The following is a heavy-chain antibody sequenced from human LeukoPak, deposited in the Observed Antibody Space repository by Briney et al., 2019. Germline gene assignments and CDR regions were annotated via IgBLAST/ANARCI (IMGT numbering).Heavy chain of an antibody. CDR2: ISGSGGST. J-gene: IGHJ4*02. Sequence: GGSLRLSCAASGFTFSSYAMSWVRQAPGKGLEWVSAISGSGGSTYYADSIKGRFTISRDNSKNTLYQQMNNLRAEDTAVYYCAKDVSGSYSIWGQGTLVTVSS. CDR3: AKDVSGSYSI. V-gene: IGHV3-23*01. D-gene: IGHD1-26*01. CDR1: GFTFSSYA.